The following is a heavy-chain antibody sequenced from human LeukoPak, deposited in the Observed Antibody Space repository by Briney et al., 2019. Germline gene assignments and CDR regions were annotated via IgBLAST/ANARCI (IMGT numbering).Heavy chain of an antibody. V-gene: IGHV3-23*01. D-gene: IGHD1-26*01. CDR3: AKGGRDTSSAPVQVYYYYGMDV. Sequence: PGGSLRLSCTASGFTFSNYAMAWLRQAPGKGLEWVSTISGSGGSTEYADSVKGRFTISRDNSKNTLYLQMNSLRAEDTAVYYCAKGGRDTSSAPVQVYYYYGMDVWGQGTTVTVSS. CDR1: GFTFSNYA. J-gene: IGHJ6*02. CDR2: ISGSGGST.